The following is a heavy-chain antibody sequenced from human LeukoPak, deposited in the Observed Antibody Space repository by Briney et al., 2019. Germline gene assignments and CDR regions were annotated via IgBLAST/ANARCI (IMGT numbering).Heavy chain of an antibody. CDR3: AKDGEVHYGSGCYYFRDNWFDP. D-gene: IGHD3-10*01. CDR2: ISGSGGST. V-gene: IGHV3-23*01. CDR1: GFTFSSYA. J-gene: IGHJ5*02. Sequence: PGGSLRLSCAASGFTFSSYAMSWVRQAPGKGLEWVSAISGSGGSTYYADSVKGRFTISRDNSKNTLYLQMNSLRAEDTAVYYCAKDGEVHYGSGCYYFRDNWFDPWGQGTLVTVSS.